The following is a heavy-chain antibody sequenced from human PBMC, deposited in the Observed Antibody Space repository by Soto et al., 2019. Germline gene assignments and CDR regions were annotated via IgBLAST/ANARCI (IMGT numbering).Heavy chain of an antibody. CDR2: IYYSGST. D-gene: IGHD5-12*01. Sequence: QVQLQESGPGLVKPSQTLSLTCTVSGGSISSGDYYWSWIRQPPGKGLEWIGYIYYSGSTYYNPSLQSRVTISVDTSKNQFSLKLSSVTAADTAVYYCAVIYSGYDWGSDRFNYWGQGTLVTVSS. CDR1: GGSISSGDYY. V-gene: IGHV4-30-4*01. J-gene: IGHJ4*02. CDR3: AVIYSGYDWGSDRFNY.